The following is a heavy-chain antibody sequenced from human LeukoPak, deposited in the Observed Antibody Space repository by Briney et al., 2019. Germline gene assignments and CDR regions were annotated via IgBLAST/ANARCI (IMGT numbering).Heavy chain of an antibody. Sequence: SETLSLTCTVSGGSISSYCWSWIRQPPGKGLEWIGYIYYSGSTNYNPSLKSRVTISVDTSKNQFSLKLSSVTAADTAVYYCARGLRTQSFDYWGQGTLVTVSS. CDR3: ARGLRTQSFDY. V-gene: IGHV4-59*01. J-gene: IGHJ4*02. CDR1: GGSISSYC. CDR2: IYYSGST.